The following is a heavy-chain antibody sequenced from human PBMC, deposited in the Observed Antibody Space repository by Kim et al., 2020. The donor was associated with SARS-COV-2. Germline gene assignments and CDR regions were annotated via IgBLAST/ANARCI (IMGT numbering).Heavy chain of an antibody. Sequence: TYYNPSLKSRVTISVDTSKNQFSLKLSSVTAADTAVYYCARVSNIRPVDYWGQGTLVTVSS. V-gene: IGHV4-39*07. J-gene: IGHJ4*02. CDR2: T. CDR3: ARVSNIRPVDY.